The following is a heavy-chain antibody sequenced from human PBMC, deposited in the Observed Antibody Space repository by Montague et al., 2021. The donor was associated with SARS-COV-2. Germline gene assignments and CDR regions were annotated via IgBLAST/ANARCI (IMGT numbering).Heavy chain of an antibody. CDR1: GFSFGDYV. CDR2: IRDKAYGGTS. V-gene: IGHV3-49*04. Sequence: SLRLSCAASGFSFGDYVMSWVRQAPGKGLEWVSLIRDKAYGGTSEYAASVKGSFTISRDDSKSIAYLQMDSLKTEDTAVYYCTRGAMSMIRGLRSGYYFDYWGQGTLVTVSS. CDR3: TRGAMSMIRGLRSGYYFDY. D-gene: IGHD3-10*01. J-gene: IGHJ4*02.